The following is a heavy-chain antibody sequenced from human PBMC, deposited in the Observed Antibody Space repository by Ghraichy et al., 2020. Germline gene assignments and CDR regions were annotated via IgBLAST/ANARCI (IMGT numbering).Heavy chain of an antibody. V-gene: IGHV4-59*08. CDR1: GGSVTSYY. Sequence: SLTCTVSGGSVTSYYWSWIRQSPGKGLEWIGYIRYSGRTNHNPSLKSRVTISVDTSKNQFSLNLSSVTAADTAVYYCARQYPYDTGGVQCSFDYWGQGALVTVSS. D-gene: IGHD2-8*02. J-gene: IGHJ4*02. CDR2: IRYSGRT. CDR3: ARQYPYDTGGVQCSFDY.